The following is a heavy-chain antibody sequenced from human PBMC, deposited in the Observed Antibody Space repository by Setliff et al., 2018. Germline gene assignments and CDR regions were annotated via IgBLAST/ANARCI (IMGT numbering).Heavy chain of an antibody. D-gene: IGHD1-26*01. CDR1: GFTFSSYG. V-gene: IGHV3-30*02. Sequence: GGSLRLSCAASGFTFSSYGMHWVRQAPGKGLEWVAFILYDGSNKYYADSVKGRFTISRDDSKKTLYLQMNSLRAEDTAVYYCARAPPNRYSGSYEYFYMDVWGKGTTVTVSS. J-gene: IGHJ6*03. CDR3: ARAPPNRYSGSYEYFYMDV. CDR2: ILYDGSNK.